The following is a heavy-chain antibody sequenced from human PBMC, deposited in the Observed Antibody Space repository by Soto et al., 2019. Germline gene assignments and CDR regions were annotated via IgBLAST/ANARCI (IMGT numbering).Heavy chain of an antibody. CDR1: GFTVSSNH. CDR2: IYSGGST. CDR3: ASGDTNYAY. D-gene: IGHD4-4*01. V-gene: IGHV3-53*01. J-gene: IGHJ4*02. Sequence: GGSLRLSCAASGFTVSSNHMTWVRQALGKGLEWVSVIYSGGSTFYADSVKGRFTISRDNSKNTLYLQMNSLRAEDTAVYYCASGDTNYAYWGQGTLVTVSS.